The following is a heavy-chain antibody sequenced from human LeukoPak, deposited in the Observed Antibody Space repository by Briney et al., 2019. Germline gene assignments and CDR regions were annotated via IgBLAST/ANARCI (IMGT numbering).Heavy chain of an antibody. Sequence: ASVKVSCKASGYTFTSYGISWVRQAPGQGLEWMGRIIPILGIANYAQKFQGRVTITADKSTSTAYMELRSLRSDDTAVYYCAREGIAAAGDYWGQGTLVTVSS. CDR1: GYTFTSYG. D-gene: IGHD6-13*01. CDR3: AREGIAAAGDY. CDR2: IIPILGIA. V-gene: IGHV1-69*04. J-gene: IGHJ4*02.